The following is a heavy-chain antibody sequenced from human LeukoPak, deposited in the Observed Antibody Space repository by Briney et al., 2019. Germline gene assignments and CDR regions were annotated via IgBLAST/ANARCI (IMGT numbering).Heavy chain of an antibody. J-gene: IGHJ4*02. V-gene: IGHV3-48*03. D-gene: IGHD3-10*01. CDR3: ARKVAGSDLLY. Sequence: TGGSLRLSCAASGSTFSSYEMNWVRQAPGKGLEWLSYISSSGDTTYYAGSVKGRFTISRDNAKSSLYLQTNSLRAEDTAVYYCARKVAGSDLLYWGQGTLATVSS. CDR1: GSTFSSYE. CDR2: ISSSGDTT.